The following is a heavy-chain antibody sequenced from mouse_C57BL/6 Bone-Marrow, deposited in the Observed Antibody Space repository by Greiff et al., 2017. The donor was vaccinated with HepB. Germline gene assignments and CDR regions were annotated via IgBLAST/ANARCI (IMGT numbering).Heavy chain of an antibody. CDR2: IHPNSGST. V-gene: IGHV1-64*01. CDR3: ARASDYDWFAY. Sequence: QVQLQQPGAELVKPGASVKLSCKASGYTFTSYWMHWVKQRPVQGLEWIGMIHPNSGSTNYNEKFKSKATLTVDKSSSTAYMQLSSLTSEDSAVYYCARASDYDWFAYWGQGTLVTVSA. D-gene: IGHD2-4*01. J-gene: IGHJ3*01. CDR1: GYTFTSYW.